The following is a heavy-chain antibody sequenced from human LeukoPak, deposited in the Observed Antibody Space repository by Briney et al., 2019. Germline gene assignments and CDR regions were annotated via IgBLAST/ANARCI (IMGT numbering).Heavy chain of an antibody. CDR3: AKPKSSYRLFDY. CDR1: GFTFSSYA. Sequence: GGSLRLSCAASGFTFSSYAMHRVRQAPGKGLEWVSAISGSGGDTYYTDSVKGRFTISRDNSENTLYLQMNSLRAEDTAVYYCAKPKSSYRLFDYWGQGTLVTVSS. D-gene: IGHD6-19*01. CDR2: ISGSGGDT. J-gene: IGHJ4*02. V-gene: IGHV3-23*01.